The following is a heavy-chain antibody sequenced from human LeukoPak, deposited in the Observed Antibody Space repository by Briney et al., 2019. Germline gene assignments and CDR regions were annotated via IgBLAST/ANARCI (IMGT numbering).Heavy chain of an antibody. D-gene: IGHD3-22*01. V-gene: IGHV1-2*02. CDR1: GYTFTSYG. J-gene: IGHJ4*02. Sequence: GASVKVSCKASGYTFTSYGISWVRQAPGQGLEWMSWINSNTGGTNYAQKFQGRVTMTRNTSISTAYMELSRLKSDDTAVYYCARAYYGSSGPIPYVDNWGQGTLVTVSS. CDR3: ARAYYGSSGPIPYVDN. CDR2: INSNTGGT.